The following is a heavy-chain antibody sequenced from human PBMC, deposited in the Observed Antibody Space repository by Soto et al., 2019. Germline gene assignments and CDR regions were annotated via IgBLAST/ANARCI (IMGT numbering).Heavy chain of an antibody. CDR3: ATPPDYGDYSDY. CDR2: IYYSGST. V-gene: IGHV4-39*01. D-gene: IGHD4-17*01. Sequence: SETLSLTCTVSGGSISSSSYYWGWIRQPPGKGLEWIGSIYYSGSTYYNPSLKSRVTISVDTSKNQFSLKLSSVTAADTAVYYCATPPDYGDYSDYWGQGTLVTVSS. J-gene: IGHJ4*02. CDR1: GGSISSSSYY.